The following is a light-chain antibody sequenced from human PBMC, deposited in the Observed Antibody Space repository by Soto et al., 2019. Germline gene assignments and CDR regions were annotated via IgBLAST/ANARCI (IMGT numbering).Light chain of an antibody. CDR1: SSNIGTNT. CDR2: SNN. Sequence: QSVLTQPPSASETPGQRVTMSCSGSSSNIGTNTVNWYQQLPGTAPKLLIYSNNQRSSGVPDRFSGSKSGTSASLAISGLQSEDEAEYYCAAWDDSLNGVLFGGGTKLTVL. V-gene: IGLV1-44*01. CDR3: AAWDDSLNGVL. J-gene: IGLJ2*01.